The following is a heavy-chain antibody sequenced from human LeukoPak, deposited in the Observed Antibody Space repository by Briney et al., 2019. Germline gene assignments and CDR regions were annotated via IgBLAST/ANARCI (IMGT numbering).Heavy chain of an antibody. CDR2: ISGDGGST. CDR1: GFTFDDYA. V-gene: IGHV3-43*02. Sequence: GGSLRLSCAASGFTFDDYAMHWVRQTPGKGLEWVSLISGDGGSTYYADSVKGRFTISRDNSKNSLYLQMNSLRTEDNALYYCAKDGSSSSPFDYWGQGTLVTVSS. J-gene: IGHJ4*02. D-gene: IGHD6-13*01. CDR3: AKDGSSSSPFDY.